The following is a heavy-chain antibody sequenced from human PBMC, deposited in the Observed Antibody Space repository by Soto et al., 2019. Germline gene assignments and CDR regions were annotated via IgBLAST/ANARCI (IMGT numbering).Heavy chain of an antibody. J-gene: IGHJ6*03. CDR3: ARNKDIVVVPAAPNYYYYMDV. CDR1: GFTFSSYS. D-gene: IGHD2-2*01. CDR2: ISSSSSTI. Sequence: GGSLRLSCAASGFTFSSYSMNWVRQAPGKGLEWVSYISSSSSTIYYADSVKGRFTISRDNAKNSLYLQMNSLRAEDTAVYYCARNKDIVVVPAAPNYYYYMDVWGKGTTVTVSS. V-gene: IGHV3-48*01.